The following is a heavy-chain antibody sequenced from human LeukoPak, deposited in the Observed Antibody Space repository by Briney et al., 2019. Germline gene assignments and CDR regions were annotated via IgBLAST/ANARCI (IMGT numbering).Heavy chain of an antibody. V-gene: IGHV4-39*01. J-gene: IGHJ4*02. Sequence: PSETLSLTCTVSGGSISSSSYCWGWIRQPPGKGLEWIGSFYCSGSTYYNPSLKSRVTISVDTSKNQFSLKPSSVTAADTAVYYCARLRSPVTILYYFDYWGQGTLVTVSS. CDR1: GGSISSSSYC. CDR2: FYCSGST. CDR3: ARLRSPVTILYYFDY. D-gene: IGHD4-17*01.